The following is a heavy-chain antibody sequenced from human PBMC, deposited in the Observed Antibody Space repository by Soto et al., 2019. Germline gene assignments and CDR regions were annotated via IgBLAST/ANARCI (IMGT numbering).Heavy chain of an antibody. D-gene: IGHD4-4*01. V-gene: IGHV3-21*01. CDR2: ISTTSSYI. CDR3: AREGSLYNDYISNCADY. Sequence: EVQLVESGGGLVKPGGSLRLSCEASGFTSSSYSMIWVRQAPGKGLEWVSSISTTSSYIYYADSVKGRFTISRDNAKNSLYLLMNSLRAEDTAVYYCAREGSLYNDYISNCADYWGQGTLVTVSS. J-gene: IGHJ4*02. CDR1: GFTSSSYS.